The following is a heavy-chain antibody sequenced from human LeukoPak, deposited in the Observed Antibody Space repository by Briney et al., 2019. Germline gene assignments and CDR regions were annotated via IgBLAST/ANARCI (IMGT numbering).Heavy chain of an antibody. CDR1: GGTFSSSA. D-gene: IGHD6-13*01. V-gene: IGHV1-69*04. Sequence: ASVKVSCKASGGTFSSSAISWVRQAPGQGLEWMGRIIPILGIANYAQKFQGRVTITADKSTSTAYMELSSLRSEDTAVYYCARDQTAAGTIDYWGQGTLVTVSS. CDR2: IIPILGIA. J-gene: IGHJ4*02. CDR3: ARDQTAAGTIDY.